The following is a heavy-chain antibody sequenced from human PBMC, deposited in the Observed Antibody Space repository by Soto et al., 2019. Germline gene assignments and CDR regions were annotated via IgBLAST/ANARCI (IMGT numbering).Heavy chain of an antibody. D-gene: IGHD2-15*01. Sequence: NPSETLSLTCTVSGGSISGYSWSWIRQSPGKGLEWIGYIYYSGSTNYNPSLKSRVTISVDTSKNRFSLKLSSVTVADSAVYYCARAQAAYYFDYWGQGTVVTVSS. CDR1: GGSISGYS. CDR2: IYYSGST. CDR3: ARAQAAYYFDY. J-gene: IGHJ4*02. V-gene: IGHV4-59*13.